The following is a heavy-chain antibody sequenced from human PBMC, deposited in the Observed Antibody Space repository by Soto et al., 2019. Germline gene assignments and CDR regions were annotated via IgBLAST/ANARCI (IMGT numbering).Heavy chain of an antibody. J-gene: IGHJ4*02. D-gene: IGHD3-16*02. CDR2: ISYDGSNK. Sequence: GGSLRLSCAASGFTFSSYAMHWVRQAPGKGLEWVAVISYDGSNKYYADSVKGRFTISRDNSKNTLYLQMNSLRAEDTAVYYCARDTTPYDYVWRSYRSSWTLDYWGQGTLVTVSS. V-gene: IGHV3-30-3*01. CDR3: ARDTTPYDYVWRSYRSSWTLDY. CDR1: GFTFSSYA.